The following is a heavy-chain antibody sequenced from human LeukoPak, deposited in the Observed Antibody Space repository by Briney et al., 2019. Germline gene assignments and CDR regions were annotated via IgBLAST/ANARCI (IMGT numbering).Heavy chain of an antibody. V-gene: IGHV3-9*03. D-gene: IGHD4-23*01. CDR3: AKDLRATTVVTRGGFDY. J-gene: IGHJ4*02. CDR2: ISWNSGSI. Sequence: SGRSLRLSCAASGFTLDDYAMHWVRQAPGKGLEWVSGISWNSGSIGYADSVKGRFTISRDNAKNSLYLQMNSLRVEDMALYYCAKDLRATTVVTRGGFDYWGQGTLVTVSS. CDR1: GFTLDDYA.